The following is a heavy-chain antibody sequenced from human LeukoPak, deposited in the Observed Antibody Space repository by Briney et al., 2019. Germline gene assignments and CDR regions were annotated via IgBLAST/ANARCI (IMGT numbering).Heavy chain of an antibody. J-gene: IGHJ4*02. CDR3: ATNTNLDY. CDR1: GFTFSSYA. Sequence: PGRSLRLSCAASGFTFSSYAKHWVRQAPGKGLEYVSAISSNGGSTYYANSVKGRFTISRDNSKNTLYLQMGSLRAEDMAVYYCATNTNLDYWGQGTLVTVSS. D-gene: IGHD2-8*01. CDR2: ISSNGGST. V-gene: IGHV3-64*01.